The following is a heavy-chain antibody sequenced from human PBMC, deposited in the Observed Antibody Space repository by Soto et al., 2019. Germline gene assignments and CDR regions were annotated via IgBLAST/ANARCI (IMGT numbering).Heavy chain of an antibody. J-gene: IGHJ4*02. Sequence: EVQLVESGGGLVKPGGSLRLSCAASGFTFSNAWMNWVRQAPGKGLEWVGRIKSKTDGGTTDYAAPVKGRFTISRDDSKNTLYLQMNSLKTEDTAVYHCTIQNARGVPDYWGQGTLVTVSS. CDR1: GFTFSNAW. D-gene: IGHD3-10*01. CDR2: IKSKTDGGTT. V-gene: IGHV3-15*07. CDR3: TIQNARGVPDY.